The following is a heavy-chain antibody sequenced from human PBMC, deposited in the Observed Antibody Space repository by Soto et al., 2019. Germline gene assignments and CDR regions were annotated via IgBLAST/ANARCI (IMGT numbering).Heavy chain of an antibody. D-gene: IGHD6-13*01. Sequence: GGSLRLSCAASGFTFSNYAMTWVRQAPGKGLEWVSVISGSGGSTYYADTVKGRFTISRDNSKNTLYLQMNSLRAEDTAVYYFTRDLPGVAAAGTSTSDYFDYWGQGTLVTVSS. J-gene: IGHJ4*02. V-gene: IGHV3-23*01. CDR3: TRDLPGVAAAGTSTSDYFDY. CDR1: GFTFSNYA. CDR2: ISGSGGST.